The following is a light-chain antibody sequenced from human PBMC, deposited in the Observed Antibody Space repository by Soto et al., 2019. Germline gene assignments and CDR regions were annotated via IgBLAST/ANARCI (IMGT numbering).Light chain of an antibody. CDR2: YDS. CDR1: NIGSKS. Sequence: SYELTQPPSVSVAAGKTARITCGGNNIGSKSVHWYQQKPGQAPVLVIYYDSDRPSGIPERFSGSNSGNTATLTISRVEAGDEADYYCQVWDSSSDHPVFCGGSKLTVL. J-gene: IGLJ2*01. V-gene: IGLV3-21*04. CDR3: QVWDSSSDHPV.